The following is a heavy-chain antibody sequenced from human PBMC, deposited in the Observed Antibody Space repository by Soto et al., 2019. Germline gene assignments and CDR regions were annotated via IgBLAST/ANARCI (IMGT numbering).Heavy chain of an antibody. CDR3: ARAGFVVVTANTYFDY. Sequence: SETLSLTCSVYVGSFSGYYWSWIRQPPGKGLEWIGEINHSGSTNYNPSLKSRVTISVDTSKNQFSLKLSSVTAADTAVYYCARAGFVVVTANTYFDYWGQGTLVTVSS. J-gene: IGHJ4*02. D-gene: IGHD2-21*02. CDR1: VGSFSGYY. V-gene: IGHV4-34*01. CDR2: INHSGST.